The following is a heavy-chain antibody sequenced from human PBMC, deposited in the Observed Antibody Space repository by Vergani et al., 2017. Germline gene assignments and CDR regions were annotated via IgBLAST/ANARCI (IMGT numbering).Heavy chain of an antibody. CDR1: GFTFSNAW. CDR2: IKSKTDGGTT. Sequence: EVQLVESGGGLVKPGGSLRLSCAASGFTFSNAWMSWVRQAPGKGLEWVGRIKSKTDGGTTDYAAPVKGRFTITRDDSKTTLYLQMNSLKTEDTAVYYCTTTTVTTFIVYWGQGTLVTVSS. CDR3: TTTTVTTFIVY. V-gene: IGHV3-15*01. D-gene: IGHD4-17*01. J-gene: IGHJ4*02.